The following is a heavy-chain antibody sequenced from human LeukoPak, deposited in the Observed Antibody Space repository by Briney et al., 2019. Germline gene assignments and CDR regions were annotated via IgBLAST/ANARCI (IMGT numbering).Heavy chain of an antibody. Sequence: ASVKVSCKVSGYTLTELSMYWVRQAPGKGLEWMGGFDPEDGETIYAQKFQGRVTMTEDTSTDTAYMELSSLRSEDTAVYYRAICLKVGARIDAFDIWGQGTMVTVSS. CDR1: GYTLTELS. CDR2: FDPEDGET. CDR3: AICLKVGARIDAFDI. J-gene: IGHJ3*02. V-gene: IGHV1-24*01. D-gene: IGHD3-16*01.